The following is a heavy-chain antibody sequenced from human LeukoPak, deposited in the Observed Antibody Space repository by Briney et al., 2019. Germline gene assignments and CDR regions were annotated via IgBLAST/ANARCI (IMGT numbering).Heavy chain of an antibody. J-gene: IGHJ4*02. D-gene: IGHD6-6*01. CDR3: ARGPNSNWSGLDF. CDR1: GFSFSGHW. CDR2: ISPTGSTT. Sequence: PGGSLRLSCIASGFSFSGHWMHWARQLPGKGLVWVSRISPTGSTTSYADSVKGRFTVSRDNAKNTLYLQVNNLRAEHTAVYYCARGPNSNWSGLDFWGQGTLLTVSS. V-gene: IGHV3-74*01.